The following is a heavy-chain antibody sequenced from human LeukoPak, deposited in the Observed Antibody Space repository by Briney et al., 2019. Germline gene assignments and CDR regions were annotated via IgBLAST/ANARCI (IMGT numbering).Heavy chain of an antibody. CDR1: GGSISSSSYY. Sequence: SETLSLTCTVSGGSISSSSYYWGGIRQPPGKGLEWIGSIYYSGSTYYNPSLKSRVTISVDTSKNQFSLKLSSVTAADTAVYYCARDAGYYFDYWGQGTLVTVSS. J-gene: IGHJ4*02. V-gene: IGHV4-39*07. CDR2: IYYSGST. CDR3: ARDAGYYFDY.